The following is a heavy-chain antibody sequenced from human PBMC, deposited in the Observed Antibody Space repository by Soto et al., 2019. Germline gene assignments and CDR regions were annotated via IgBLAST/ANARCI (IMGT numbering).Heavy chain of an antibody. CDR2: ISYDGSNK. CDR1: GFTFSSYG. CDR3: AKAIWGSYRYYYYYYMDV. J-gene: IGHJ6*03. D-gene: IGHD3-16*02. Sequence: GGSLRLSCAASGFTFSSYGMHWVRQAPGKGLEWVAVISYDGSNKYYADSVKGRFTISRDNSKNTLYLQMNSLRAEDTAVYYCAKAIWGSYRYYYYYYMDVWGKGTTVTVSS. V-gene: IGHV3-30*18.